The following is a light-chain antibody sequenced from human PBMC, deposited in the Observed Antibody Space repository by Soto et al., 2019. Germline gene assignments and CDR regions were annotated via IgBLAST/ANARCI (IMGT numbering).Light chain of an antibody. V-gene: IGKV3-20*01. CDR2: GAS. J-gene: IGKJ1*01. CDR1: QSVSSSY. CDR3: QQYNNWPWT. Sequence: EIVLTQSPGTMSLSPGGRATLSCRASQSVSSSYLAWYQQKPGQAPRLLIYGASSRATGIPDRFSGSGSGTEFTLTISSLQSEEFAVYYCQQYNNWPWTVGQGTKVAI.